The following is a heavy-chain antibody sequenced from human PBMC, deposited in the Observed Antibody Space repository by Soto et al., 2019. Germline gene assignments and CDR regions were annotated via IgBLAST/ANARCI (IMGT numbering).Heavy chain of an antibody. V-gene: IGHV3-23*01. CDR3: AKNQGVELVPLATVDWFDP. D-gene: IGHD1-26*01. J-gene: IGHJ5*02. CDR2: ISGSGFKK. Sequence: GMSXVRQAPGKGLEWISSISGSGFKKYYADSVKGRFTISRDNSKSTVYLELNNLSAEDTAVYHCAKNQGVELVPLATVDWFDPWGQGSVVTVSS. CDR1: G.